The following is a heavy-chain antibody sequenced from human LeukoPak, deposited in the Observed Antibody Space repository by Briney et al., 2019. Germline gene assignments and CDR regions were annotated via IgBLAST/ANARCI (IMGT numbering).Heavy chain of an antibody. CDR2: INPNSGGT. CDR3: ARDGIYSRSFDAFDI. Sequence: ASVKVSCKASGYTFTAYFMHWVRQAPGQGLEWMGWINPNSGGTDYAQKFQGRVTMTRDTSISTAYMELSSLRSDDTAMYYCARDGIYSRSFDAFDIWGQGTMVTASS. CDR1: GYTFTAYF. D-gene: IGHD6-13*01. V-gene: IGHV1-2*02. J-gene: IGHJ3*02.